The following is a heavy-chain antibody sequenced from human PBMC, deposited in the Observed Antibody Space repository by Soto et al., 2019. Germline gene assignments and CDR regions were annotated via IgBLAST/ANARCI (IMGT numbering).Heavy chain of an antibody. V-gene: IGHV5-10-1*01. J-gene: IGHJ6*02. CDR2: VDPSDSYS. D-gene: IGHD3-10*01. CDR1: GYSFTNYW. Sequence: EVQLVQSGAEVKKPGESLRISCKGSGYSFTNYWITWVRQMPGKGLEWMGRVDPSDSYSNYSPSFQGHVTIFADKSISTAYLQWTSLKASDTAMYYCARRMLRGVNPGKDGHYYGMDVWGQGTTVTVSS. CDR3: ARRMLRGVNPGKDGHYYGMDV.